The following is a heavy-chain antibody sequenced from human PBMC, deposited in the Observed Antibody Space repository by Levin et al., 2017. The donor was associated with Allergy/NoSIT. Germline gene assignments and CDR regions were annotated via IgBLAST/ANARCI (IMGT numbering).Heavy chain of an antibody. Sequence: GGSLRLSCAASGFTFSSYAMSWVRQAPGKGLEWVSAISGSGGSTYYADSVKGRFTISRDNSKNTLYLQMNSLRAEDTAVYYCAKDRDDYGDYPNWFDPWGQGTLVTVSS. D-gene: IGHD4-17*01. V-gene: IGHV3-23*01. J-gene: IGHJ5*02. CDR2: ISGSGGST. CDR3: AKDRDDYGDYPNWFDP. CDR1: GFTFSSYA.